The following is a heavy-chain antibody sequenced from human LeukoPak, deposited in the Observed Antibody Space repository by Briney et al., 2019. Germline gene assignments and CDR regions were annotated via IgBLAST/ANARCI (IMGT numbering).Heavy chain of an antibody. CDR3: VRGTPTPGMDY. J-gene: IGHJ4*02. Sequence: GASVTVSCTTSGYTFTQFAINWMRQAPGQGLEWMGNIDTTTGNPRYAQDFTGRFVFSLDTSVSTAYLQITSLKADDTAAYYCVRGTPTPGMDYWGQGTQVTVSS. D-gene: IGHD3-10*01. CDR2: IDTTTGNP. V-gene: IGHV7-4-1*02. CDR1: GYTFTQFA.